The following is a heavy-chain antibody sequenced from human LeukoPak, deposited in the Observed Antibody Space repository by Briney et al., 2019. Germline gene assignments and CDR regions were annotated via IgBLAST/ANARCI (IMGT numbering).Heavy chain of an antibody. CDR1: GFTFSKSW. V-gene: IGHV3-7*04. D-gene: IGHD5-18*01. J-gene: IGHJ4*02. CDR3: ARNRRYSYVDY. Sequence: GGSLRLSCAASGFTFSKSWMNWVRQAPGKGLEWVANIKEDGSEKYYVDSVKGRFTISRDNAKNSLYLQMNSLRAEDTAVYYCARNRRYSYVDYWGQGTLATVPS. CDR2: IKEDGSEK.